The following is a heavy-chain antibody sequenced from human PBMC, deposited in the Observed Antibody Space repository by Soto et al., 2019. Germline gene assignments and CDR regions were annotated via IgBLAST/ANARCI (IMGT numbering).Heavy chain of an antibody. Sequence: QVQLQQWGAGLLKPSETLSLTCAVYGGSFGGYYWSWIRQPPGKGLEWIGEMHQSGSTKYNPSLKSRVTLSLDTSQNQFSLKMSSVTAADTAMYYCARQMVYAMGYWGQGTLVTVSS. J-gene: IGHJ4*02. D-gene: IGHD2-8*01. CDR3: ARQMVYAMGY. CDR2: MHQSGST. V-gene: IGHV4-34*01. CDR1: GGSFGGYY.